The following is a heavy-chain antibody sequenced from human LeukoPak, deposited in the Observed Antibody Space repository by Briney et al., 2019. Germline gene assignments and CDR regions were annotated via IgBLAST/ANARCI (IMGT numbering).Heavy chain of an antibody. J-gene: IGHJ4*02. CDR1: GFTFSNAW. CDR2: IKSKNDGGTT. V-gene: IGHV3-15*01. CDR3: TADEYYYDSSGYYHDY. D-gene: IGHD3-22*01. Sequence: GGSLRLSCAASGFTFSNAWMMWLRQAPGKGLVWVGRIKSKNDGGTTDYAAPVKGRFSISRDDSKNTLYLQMNSLKTEDTAVYYCTADEYYYDSSGYYHDYWGKGTLVTVSS.